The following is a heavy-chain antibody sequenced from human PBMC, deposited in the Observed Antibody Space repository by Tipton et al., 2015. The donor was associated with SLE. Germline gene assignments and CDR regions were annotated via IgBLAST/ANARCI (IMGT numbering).Heavy chain of an antibody. CDR1: GGSFSGYY. V-gene: IGHV4-34*01. Sequence: TLSLTCAVYGGSFSGYYWSWIRQPPGRGLEWIGEINHSGSTNYNPPLKSRVTISVDTSKNQFSLKLSSVTAADTAVYYCAREGELAAAGTGEWFDPWGQGTLVTVSS. CDR2: INHSGST. CDR3: AREGELAAAGTGEWFDP. D-gene: IGHD6-13*01. J-gene: IGHJ5*02.